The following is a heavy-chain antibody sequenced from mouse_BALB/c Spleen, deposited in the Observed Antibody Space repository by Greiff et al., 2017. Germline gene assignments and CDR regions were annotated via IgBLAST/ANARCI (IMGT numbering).Heavy chain of an antibody. V-gene: IGHV1-63*01. CDR2: INPGSGNT. CDR3: ARDDCSSYGFAY. CDR1: GYAFTNYW. Sequence: QVQLQQSGAELVRPGTSVKISCKASGYAFTNYWLGWVKQRPGQGLEWIGEINPGSGNTYYNEKFKGKATLTADKSSSTAYMQLSSLTSEDSAVYYCARDDCSSYGFAYWGQGTLVTVSA. J-gene: IGHJ3*01. D-gene: IGHD1-1*01.